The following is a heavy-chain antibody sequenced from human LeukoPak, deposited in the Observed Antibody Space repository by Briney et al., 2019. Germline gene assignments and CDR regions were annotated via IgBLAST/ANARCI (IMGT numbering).Heavy chain of an antibody. D-gene: IGHD2-2*01. Sequence: ASVKVSCKASGYTFTGYYPQWVRQAPGQGLEWMGWINPNSGGTEYAQRFQGRVTMTRDKSISTAYMELSSLRSDDTAIYYCARDHCSANSCYEDYYNGVDVWGQGTTVTVSS. V-gene: IGHV1-2*02. CDR3: ARDHCSANSCYEDYYNGVDV. J-gene: IGHJ6*02. CDR2: INPNSGGT. CDR1: GYTFTGYY.